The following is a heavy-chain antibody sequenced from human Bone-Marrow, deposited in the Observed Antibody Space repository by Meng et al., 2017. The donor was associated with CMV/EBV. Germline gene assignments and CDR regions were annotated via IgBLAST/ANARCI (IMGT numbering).Heavy chain of an antibody. J-gene: IGHJ4*02. CDR3: ARDRFVVVPAATPYFDY. Sequence: GESLKISCAASGFTFSNYWMSWVRQIPGKGLEWVASIKQDGSERYCAGSLKGRCTISRDNANESLILQLNSLRAEDTAVYYCARDRFVVVPAATPYFDYWRQGILVTVSS. CDR1: GFTFSNYW. D-gene: IGHD2-2*01. CDR2: IKQDGSER. V-gene: IGHV3-7*01.